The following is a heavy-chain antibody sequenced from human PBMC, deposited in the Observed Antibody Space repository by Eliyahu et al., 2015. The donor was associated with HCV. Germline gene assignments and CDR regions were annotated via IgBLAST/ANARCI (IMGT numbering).Heavy chain of an antibody. CDR2: IXSASGSST. D-gene: IGHD2-15*01. CDR1: GFPFSSHA. CDR3: AKGRQVDSFFDY. V-gene: IGHV3-23*01. J-gene: IGHJ4*02. Sequence: EVQLLESGGGLVQPGGSLRLSCAASGFPFSSHAMSWVRQAPGKGXEWVSSIXSASGSSTWYADSVKGRFTISRDNSKNTLYLQINSLRAEDTAVYYCAKGRQVDSFFDYWGQGTLVTVSS.